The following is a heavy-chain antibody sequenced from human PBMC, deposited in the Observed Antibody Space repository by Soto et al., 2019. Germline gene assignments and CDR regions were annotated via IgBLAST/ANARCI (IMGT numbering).Heavy chain of an antibody. Sequence: QVQLVQSGAEVKKPGASVKVSCKASGYTFTSYAMYWVRQAPGQRLEWMGWINAGSGNTKYSQKFQVRVTITRDTSASTAYMELSSLRSEDTAVYYCARSYQAGPYYCYGMDVWGQGTTVTVSS. CDR1: GYTFTSYA. J-gene: IGHJ6*02. CDR3: ARSYQAGPYYCYGMDV. V-gene: IGHV1-3*01. D-gene: IGHD6-13*01. CDR2: INAGSGNT.